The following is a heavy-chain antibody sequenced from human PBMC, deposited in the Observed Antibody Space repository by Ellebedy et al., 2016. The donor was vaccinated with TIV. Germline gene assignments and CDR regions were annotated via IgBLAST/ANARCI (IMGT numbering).Heavy chain of an antibody. CDR3: ARGKPVAGDYYYYYYYMDV. V-gene: IGHV4-34*01. CDR2: INHSGST. D-gene: IGHD6-19*01. Sequence: SETLSLTXAVYGASFSGYYWSWVRQAPGKGLEWIGEINHSGSTNFNPSLESRVAISVDSPKKQFSLRLNFMAAADTAVYYCARGKPVAGDYYYYYYYMDVWGKGTTVTVSS. J-gene: IGHJ6*03. CDR1: GASFSGYY.